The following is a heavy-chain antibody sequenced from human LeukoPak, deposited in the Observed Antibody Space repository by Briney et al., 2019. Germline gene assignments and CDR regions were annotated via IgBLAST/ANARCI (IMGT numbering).Heavy chain of an antibody. D-gene: IGHD3-22*01. CDR3: ARPKNYYDSSGYDY. Sequence: SETLSLTCTVSGYSISSGYYWGWIRQPPGKGLEWIGSIYCSGSTNHNPSLKSRVTISVDTSKNQFSLKLSSVTAADTAVYYCARPKNYYDSSGYDYWGQGTLVTVSS. CDR2: IYCSGST. J-gene: IGHJ4*02. CDR1: GYSISSGYY. V-gene: IGHV4-38-2*02.